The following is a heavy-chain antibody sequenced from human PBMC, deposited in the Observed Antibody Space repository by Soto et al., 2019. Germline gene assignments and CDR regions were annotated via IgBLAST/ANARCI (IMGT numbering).Heavy chain of an antibody. CDR1: GGSISSGGYY. D-gene: IGHD2-8*01. CDR2: IYYSGST. CDR3: ARDRSTYGGGGTGEVKENWFDP. J-gene: IGHJ5*02. Sequence: SETLSLTCTVSGGSISSGGYYWSWIRQPPGKGLEWIGYIYYSGSTNYNPSLKSRVTMAVDASKSQVSLKLSSVTAADTAVYYCARDRSTYGGGGTGEVKENWFDPWGQGALVTVSS. V-gene: IGHV4-61*08.